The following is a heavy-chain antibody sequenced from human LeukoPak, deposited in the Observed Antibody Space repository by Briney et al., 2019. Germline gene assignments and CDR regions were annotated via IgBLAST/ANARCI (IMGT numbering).Heavy chain of an antibody. J-gene: IGHJ4*02. CDR3: ARGDYGSGSYWY. CDR1: GGSISSYY. V-gene: IGHV4-59*12. CDR2: IYYSGST. Sequence: SETLSLTCTVSGGSISSYYWSWIRQPPGKGLEWIGYIYYSGSTNYNPSLKSRVTISVDTSKNQFSLKLSSATAADTAVYYCARGDYGSGSYWYWGQGTLVTVSS. D-gene: IGHD3-10*01.